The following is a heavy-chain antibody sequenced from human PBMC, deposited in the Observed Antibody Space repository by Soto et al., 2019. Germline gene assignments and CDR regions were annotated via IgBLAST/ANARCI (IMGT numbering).Heavy chain of an antibody. CDR3: ARRWGRSFDY. V-gene: IGHV4-59*08. D-gene: IGHD2-15*01. Sequence: SETLSLTCTVSGGSISSYYWSWIRQPPGKGLEWIGYIYYSGNTNYNPSLKSRATISVDTSKNQFSLKLSSVTAADTAVYYCARRWGRSFDYWGQGTLVTVSS. J-gene: IGHJ4*02. CDR2: IYYSGNT. CDR1: GGSISSYY.